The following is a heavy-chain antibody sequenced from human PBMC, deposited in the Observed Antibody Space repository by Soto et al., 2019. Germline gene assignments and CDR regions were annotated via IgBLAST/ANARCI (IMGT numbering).Heavy chain of an antibody. CDR2: ISSTTNYI. CDR1: GVTYTRYS. CDR3: TRESEDLTSNFDY. Sequence: GVRRLSCAATGVTYTRYSMYWVRQPPVKGIEWVSSISSTTNYIYYGDSMKGRFTISRDNAKNSLYLEMDSLRAEDTAVYYCTRESEDLTSNFDYWGQGTLVTVSS. V-gene: IGHV3-21*06. J-gene: IGHJ4*02.